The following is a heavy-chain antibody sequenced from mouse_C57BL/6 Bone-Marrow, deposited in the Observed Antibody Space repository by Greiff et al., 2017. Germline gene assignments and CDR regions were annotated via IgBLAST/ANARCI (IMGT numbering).Heavy chain of an antibody. D-gene: IGHD2-4*01. CDR2: IYPGSGST. V-gene: IGHV1-55*01. CDR1: GYTFTSYW. J-gene: IGHJ1*03. CDR3: ARGYYDDDDWYFEV. Sequence: VQLQQPGAELVKPGASVKMSCKASGYTFTSYWITWVKQRPGQGLEWIGDIYPGSGSTNYNEKFKSKATLTVDTSSSTAYMQLSSLTSEDSAVYYCARGYYDDDDWYFEVWGTGTTVTVSS.